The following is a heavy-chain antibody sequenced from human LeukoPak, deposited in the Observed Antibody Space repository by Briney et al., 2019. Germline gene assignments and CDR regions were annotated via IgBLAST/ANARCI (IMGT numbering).Heavy chain of an antibody. J-gene: IGHJ4*02. CDR1: GGSISSTSYY. Sequence: SETLSLTCTVSGGSISSTSYYWSWIRQPPGKGLEWIGYMFYSGSTNYNPSLKSRVTISVDTSKNQFSLKVTSVTAADTAVYYCARGGLLFDYWGQGILVTVSS. CDR3: ARGGLLFDY. CDR2: MFYSGST. D-gene: IGHD2/OR15-2a*01. V-gene: IGHV4-61*05.